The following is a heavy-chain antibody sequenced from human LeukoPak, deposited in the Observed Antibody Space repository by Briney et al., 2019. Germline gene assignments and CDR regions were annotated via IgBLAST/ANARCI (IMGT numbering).Heavy chain of an antibody. CDR2: ISTDGNDK. J-gene: IGHJ4*02. CDR3: AKDKSVSADYYFDY. Sequence: GGSLRLSCAASGFTFSGYAMHWVRQAPGKGLEWLTVISTDGNDKHYADSVKGRFTVSRDNSKNTLFLQMNNLRTEDTAVYYCAKDKSVSADYYFDYWGQGTLVSVSS. CDR1: GFTFSGYA. D-gene: IGHD5/OR15-5a*01. V-gene: IGHV3-30*04.